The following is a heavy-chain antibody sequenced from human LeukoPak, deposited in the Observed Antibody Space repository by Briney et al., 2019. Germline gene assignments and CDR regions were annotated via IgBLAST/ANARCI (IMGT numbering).Heavy chain of an antibody. CDR2: INAGNGNT. V-gene: IGHV1-3*01. D-gene: IGHD3-10*01. Sequence: ASVKVSCKASGYTFTSYAMHWVRQAPGQRLEWMGWINAGNGNTKYSQKFQGRVTITRDTSASTAYMELSSLRSEDTAVYYCARDQYGSGTAGYWGQGTLVTVSS. CDR1: GYTFTSYA. J-gene: IGHJ4*02. CDR3: ARDQYGSGTAGY.